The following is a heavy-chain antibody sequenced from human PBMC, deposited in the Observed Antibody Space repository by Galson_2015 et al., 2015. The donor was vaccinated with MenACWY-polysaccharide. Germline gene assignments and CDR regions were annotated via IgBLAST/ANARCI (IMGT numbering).Heavy chain of an antibody. CDR1: GFTFSTYT. D-gene: IGHD4-11*01. J-gene: IGHJ4*02. CDR3: ARVAYSSRTFDS. Sequence: SLRLSCAASGFTFSTYTMTWVRQAPGKRLEWVSSVSSGSGTIYYAESVKGRFTISRDNAQSSLYLQLNSLRDEDTAVYYCARVAYSSRTFDSWVQGTLVTVSS. CDR2: VSSGSGTI. V-gene: IGHV3-48*02.